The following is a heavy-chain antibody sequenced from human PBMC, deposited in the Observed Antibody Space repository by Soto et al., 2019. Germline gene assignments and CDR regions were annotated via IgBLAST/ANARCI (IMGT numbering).Heavy chain of an antibody. Sequence: VGSLRLSCGASGFSFSSYWMSWVRQAPGKGLEWVANMNQGGSEINYVDSVRGRFTISRDNAKNLLYLQMNSLRVEDTAVYHCARDRGYSTFDIWGQGTMVTVS. CDR1: GFSFSSYW. J-gene: IGHJ3*02. V-gene: IGHV3-7*01. CDR2: MNQGGSEI. D-gene: IGHD2-2*01. CDR3: ARDRGYSTFDI.